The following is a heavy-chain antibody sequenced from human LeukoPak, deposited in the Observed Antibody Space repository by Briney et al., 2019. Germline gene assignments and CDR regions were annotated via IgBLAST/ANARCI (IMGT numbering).Heavy chain of an antibody. CDR3: ARINAVTTNPGSFDY. CDR1: GYTFTSFG. V-gene: IGHV1-18*01. J-gene: IGHJ4*02. CDR2: IGANNGNT. D-gene: IGHD4-17*01. Sequence: ASAKVSCKASGYTFTSFGISWLRQAPGQGLEWMGWIGANNGNTNYAQKLQGRVTVTTDTSTNTAYMELRSLRSDDTAVYYCARINAVTTNPGSFDYWGQGTLLTVSS.